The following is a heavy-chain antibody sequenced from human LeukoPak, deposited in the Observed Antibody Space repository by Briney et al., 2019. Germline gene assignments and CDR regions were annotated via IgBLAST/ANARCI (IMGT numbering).Heavy chain of an antibody. Sequence: SETLSLTCTVSGGSISSYYWSWIRQPPGKGLEWIGYIYYSGSTNYNPSLKSRVTISVDTSKNQFSLKLSSVTAADTAVYYCARGRRDGYKRFDYWGQGTLVTVSS. D-gene: IGHD5-24*01. CDR3: ARGRRDGYKRFDY. V-gene: IGHV4-59*01. CDR1: GGSISSYY. CDR2: IYYSGST. J-gene: IGHJ4*02.